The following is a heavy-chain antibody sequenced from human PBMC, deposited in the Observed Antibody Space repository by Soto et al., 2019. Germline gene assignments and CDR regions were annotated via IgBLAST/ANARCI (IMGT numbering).Heavy chain of an antibody. CDR1: GDSISAYS. V-gene: IGHV4-59*01. Sequence: PSETLSLTCTVSGDSISAYSWSWVRQPPGKGLEWIGNIHYNGNTKYNPSLKSRVTMSVDTSKDQFSLKLISVTAADTAKYFCAREGNHGSWLQPLDFWGQGTLVTVSS. CDR2: IHYNGNT. D-gene: IGHD6-13*01. CDR3: AREGNHGSWLQPLDF. J-gene: IGHJ4*02.